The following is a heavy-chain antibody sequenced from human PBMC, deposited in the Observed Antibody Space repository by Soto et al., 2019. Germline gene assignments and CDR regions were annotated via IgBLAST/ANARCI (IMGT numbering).Heavy chain of an antibody. CDR1: GGTFSSYT. Sequence: SVKVSCKASGGTFSSYTMSWVRQAPGQGLEWMGRIIPILGIANYAQKFQGRVTITADKSTSTAYMELSSLRSEDTAVYYCARGIAARGNDYWGQGTLVTVSS. CDR3: ARGIAARGNDY. V-gene: IGHV1-69*02. D-gene: IGHD6-6*01. J-gene: IGHJ4*02. CDR2: IIPILGIA.